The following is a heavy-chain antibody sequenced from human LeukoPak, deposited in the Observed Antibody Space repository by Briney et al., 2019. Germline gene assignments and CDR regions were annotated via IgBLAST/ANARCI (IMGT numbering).Heavy chain of an antibody. CDR3: ARVFPNGYGAHNYYYYYYMDV. Sequence: ASVKVSCKASGYTFTSYGISWVRQAPGQGLEWMGWISAYNGNTNYAQKLQGRVTMTTDTSTSTAYMELRSLRSDDTAVYYCARVFPNGYGAHNYYYYYYMDVWGKGTTVTVSS. D-gene: IGHD5-12*01. V-gene: IGHV1-18*01. CDR1: GYTFTSYG. J-gene: IGHJ6*03. CDR2: ISAYNGNT.